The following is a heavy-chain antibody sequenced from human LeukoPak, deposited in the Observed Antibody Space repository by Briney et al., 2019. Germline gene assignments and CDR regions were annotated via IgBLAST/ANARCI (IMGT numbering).Heavy chain of an antibody. CDR3: ARDIAGRTFDL. J-gene: IGHJ2*01. CDR2: IYYSGST. CDR1: GGSISSYY. Sequence: SETLSLTCTVSGGSISSYYWSWIRQPPGKGLEWIGHIYYSGSTNYNPSLKSRVTISVDTSKNQFSLKLSSVTAADTAVYYCARDIAGRTFDLWGRGTLVTVSS. D-gene: IGHD6-13*01. V-gene: IGHV4-59*01.